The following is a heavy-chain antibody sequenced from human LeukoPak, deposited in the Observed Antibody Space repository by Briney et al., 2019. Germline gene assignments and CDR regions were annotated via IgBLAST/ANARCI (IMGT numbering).Heavy chain of an antibody. CDR2: VNPNNGGT. D-gene: IGHD2-2*01. CDR3: AREYCTSTSCSHTIDY. CDR1: GYTFTGYY. Sequence: GASVKVSCKASGYTFTGYYMHWVRQAPGRGLEWMGRVNPNNGGTNYAQKFQGRVTMTRDTSISTAYMELSNLRCDGTALYYCAREYCTSTSCSHTIDYWGQGAPVTVSS. V-gene: IGHV1-2*06. J-gene: IGHJ4*02.